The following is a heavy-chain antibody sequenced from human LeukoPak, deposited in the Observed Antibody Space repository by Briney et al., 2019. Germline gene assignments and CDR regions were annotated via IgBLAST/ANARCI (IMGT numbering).Heavy chain of an antibody. CDR3: SEGLDH. Sequence: GESLRLSCAASEFTFSYVWMSWVRQAPGKGLEWVGRIASTAHGGTTDYAAPVKGRFTISRDDSKDTLYLQMNSLQTEDTAVYYCSEGLDHWGQGTLVTVSS. J-gene: IGHJ4*02. V-gene: IGHV3-15*04. CDR2: IASTAHGGTT. CDR1: EFTFSYVW.